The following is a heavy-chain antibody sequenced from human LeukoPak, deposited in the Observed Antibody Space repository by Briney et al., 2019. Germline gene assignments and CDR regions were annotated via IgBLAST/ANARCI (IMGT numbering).Heavy chain of an antibody. CDR3: ARLTHVPYYFDY. CDR1: GGSISSYY. Sequence: SETLSLACTVSGGSISSYYWSWIRQPPGKGLEWIGYIYYSGSTNYNPSLKSRVTISVDTSKNQFSLKLSSVTAADTAVYYCARLTHVPYYFDYWGQGTLVTVSS. V-gene: IGHV4-59*08. D-gene: IGHD3-9*01. CDR2: IYYSGST. J-gene: IGHJ4*02.